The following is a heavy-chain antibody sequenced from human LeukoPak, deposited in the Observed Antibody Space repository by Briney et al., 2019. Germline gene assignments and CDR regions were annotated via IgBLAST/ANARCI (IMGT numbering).Heavy chain of an antibody. D-gene: IGHD5-24*01. CDR1: GFSFSDWA. J-gene: IGHJ4*02. Sequence: GAPLRLSCAASGFSFSDWAMSWVRPAPGRGLEWASSISGSAGSTYYADAMNGLITISRDNPSNTLHLELNSLRAEDTAIYYCTKGMATIRRHIDSWGQGTLVTVSS. CDR3: TKGMATIRRHIDS. V-gene: IGHV3-23*01. CDR2: ISGSAGST.